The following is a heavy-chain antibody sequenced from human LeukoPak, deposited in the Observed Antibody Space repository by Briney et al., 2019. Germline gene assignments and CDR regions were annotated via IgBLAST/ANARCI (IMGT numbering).Heavy chain of an antibody. CDR1: GGSISSSGYY. Sequence: SETLSLTCTVSGGSISSSGYYWGWIRQPPGKGLEWIGCFYYGGSTYYNPSLKSRVTMSVDASKNQFPLNLSSVTAADTAVYYCARFSPSGTTNYWGQGTLVTVSS. D-gene: IGHD1-7*01. V-gene: IGHV4-39*01. CDR2: FYYGGST. J-gene: IGHJ4*02. CDR3: ARFSPSGTTNY.